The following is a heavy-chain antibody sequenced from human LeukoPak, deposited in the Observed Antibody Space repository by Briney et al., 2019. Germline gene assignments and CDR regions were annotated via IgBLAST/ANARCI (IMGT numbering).Heavy chain of an antibody. CDR1: GGSFSGYY. CDR2: INHSGST. V-gene: IGHV4-34*01. CDR3: AREIVGAPTPGAY. Sequence: PSETLSLTCAVYGGSFSGYYWSWIRQPPGKGLEWIGEINHSGSTNYNPSLKSRVTISIDKSKNQIALELTSVTAADTAVYYCAREIVGAPTPGAYWGQGILVTVSS. D-gene: IGHD1-26*01. J-gene: IGHJ4*02.